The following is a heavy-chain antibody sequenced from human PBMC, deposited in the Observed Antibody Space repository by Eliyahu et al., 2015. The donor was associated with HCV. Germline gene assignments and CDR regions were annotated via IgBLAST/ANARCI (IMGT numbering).Heavy chain of an antibody. CDR2: IYYSGST. V-gene: IGHV4-39*01. D-gene: IGHD5-24*01. J-gene: IGHJ5*02. CDR1: GGSISSSSYY. Sequence: QLQLQESGPGLVKPSXTLSLTCTVSGGSISSSSYYWGWIRQPPGKGLEWIGSIYYSGSTYYNPSLKSRVTISVDTSKNQFSLKLSSVTAADTAVYYCVLTAGDGYRSSNAENNWFDPWGQGTLVTVSS. CDR3: VLTAGDGYRSSNAENNWFDP.